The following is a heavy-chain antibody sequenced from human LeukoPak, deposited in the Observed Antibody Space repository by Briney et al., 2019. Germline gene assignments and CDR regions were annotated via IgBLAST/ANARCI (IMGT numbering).Heavy chain of an antibody. CDR2: IYTSGST. Sequence: SETLSLTCTVSGGTISSGSYYWSWIRQPAGKGLEWIGRIYTSGSTNYNPSLKSRVTISVDTSKNQFSLKLSSVTAADTAVYYCARTGSGSGNNRFWFDPWGQGTLVTVSS. D-gene: IGHD3-10*01. CDR3: ARTGSGSGNNRFWFDP. J-gene: IGHJ5*02. V-gene: IGHV4-61*02. CDR1: GGTISSGSYY.